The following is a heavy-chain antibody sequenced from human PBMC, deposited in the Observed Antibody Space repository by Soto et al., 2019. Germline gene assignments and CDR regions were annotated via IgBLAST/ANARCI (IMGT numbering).Heavy chain of an antibody. J-gene: IGHJ5*02. CDR2: INHSGST. CDR1: GGSFSGYY. V-gene: IGHV4-34*01. D-gene: IGHD6-13*01. Sequence: QVQLQQWGAGLLKPSETLSLTCAVYGGSFSGYYWSWIRQPPGKGLEWIGEINHSGSTNYNPSLTSRVTKAXXTXKXPFSLKLSSVTAADTAVYYCARGGAAAGLKGNWFDPWGQGTLVTVSS. CDR3: ARGGAAAGLKGNWFDP.